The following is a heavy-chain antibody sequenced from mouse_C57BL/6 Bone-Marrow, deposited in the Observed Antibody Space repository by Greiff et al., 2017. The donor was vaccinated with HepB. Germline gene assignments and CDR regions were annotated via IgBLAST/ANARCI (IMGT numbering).Heavy chain of an antibody. CDR3: ARGYYGSSEVAY. J-gene: IGHJ3*01. V-gene: IGHV1-81*01. CDR2: IYPRSGNT. Sequence: VQLQQSGAELARPGASVKLSCKASGYTFTSYGISWVKQRTGQGLEWIGEIYPRSGNTYYNEKFKGKATLTAAKSSSTAYMELRSLTSEDSAVYFCARGYYGSSEVAYWGQGTLVTVSA. D-gene: IGHD1-1*01. CDR1: GYTFTSYG.